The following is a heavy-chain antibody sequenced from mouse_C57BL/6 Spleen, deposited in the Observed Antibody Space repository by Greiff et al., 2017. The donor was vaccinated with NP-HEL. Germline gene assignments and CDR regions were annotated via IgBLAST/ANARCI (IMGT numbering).Heavy chain of an antibody. Sequence: EVMLVESGGGLVQPGGSLSLSCAASGFTFTDYYMSWVRQPPWKALEWLGFIRNKANGYTTEYSASVKGRFTISRDNSQSILYLQMNALRAEDSATYYCARYYYGSSFFDYWGQGTTLTVSS. J-gene: IGHJ2*01. V-gene: IGHV7-3*01. CDR2: IRNKANGYTT. CDR3: ARYYYGSSFFDY. D-gene: IGHD1-1*01. CDR1: GFTFTDYY.